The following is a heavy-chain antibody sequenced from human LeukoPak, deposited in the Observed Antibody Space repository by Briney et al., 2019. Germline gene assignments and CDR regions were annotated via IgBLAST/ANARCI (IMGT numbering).Heavy chain of an antibody. CDR3: AKDSGYSYGTLDY. J-gene: IGHJ4*02. CDR1: GFTFSSYG. CDR2: IWYDGSNK. D-gene: IGHD5-18*01. V-gene: IGHV3-33*06. Sequence: GGSLRLSCAASGFTFSSYGMHWVRQAPGKGVEGVAVIWYDGSNKYYADSVKGRFTISRDNSKNTLYLQMNSLRAEDTAVYYCAKDSGYSYGTLDYWGQGTLVTVSS.